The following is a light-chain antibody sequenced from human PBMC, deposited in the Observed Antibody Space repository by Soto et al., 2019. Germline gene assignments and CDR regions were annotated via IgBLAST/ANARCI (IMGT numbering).Light chain of an antibody. V-gene: IGKV3-20*01. J-gene: IGKJ1*01. CDR1: QSVSNNY. CDR2: GAS. Sequence: EIVLTQSPGTLSLSPGESATLSCRASQSVSNNYLAWYQQKPGQAPRLLIYGASNRATGIPDRFSGSGSCTDFTLTISRLEPEDFAVYYCQQYGSSGTFGQGTKVDIK. CDR3: QQYGSSGT.